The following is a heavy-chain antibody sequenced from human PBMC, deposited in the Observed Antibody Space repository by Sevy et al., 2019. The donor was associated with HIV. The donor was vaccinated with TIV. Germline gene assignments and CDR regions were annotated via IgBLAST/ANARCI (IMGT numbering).Heavy chain of an antibody. D-gene: IGHD3-10*01. CDR1: GYTFDSYG. CDR3: ARISTVRGKFNWFDP. Sequence: ASVKVSCKASGYTFDSYGISWVRQAPGQGLEWMGWIGAYNGNIKYAQNIQDRVTMTTDASTSTAYMELRSLRSDDTAVYFCARISTVRGKFNWFDPWGLGTLVTVSS. V-gene: IGHV1-18*01. J-gene: IGHJ5*02. CDR2: IGAYNGNI.